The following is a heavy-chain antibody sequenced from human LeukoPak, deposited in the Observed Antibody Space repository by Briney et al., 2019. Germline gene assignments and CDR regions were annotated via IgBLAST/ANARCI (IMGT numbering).Heavy chain of an antibody. CDR1: GGSISSYY. D-gene: IGHD4-17*01. V-gene: IGHV4-59*01. CDR2: IYYSGGT. Sequence: PSETLSLTCTASGGSISSYYWSWIRQPPGKGLEWIGYIYYSGGTNYNPSLKSRVTISVDTSKNQFSLKLSSVTAADTAVYYCARVLLDYGDYGAFDIWGQGTMVTVSS. J-gene: IGHJ3*02. CDR3: ARVLLDYGDYGAFDI.